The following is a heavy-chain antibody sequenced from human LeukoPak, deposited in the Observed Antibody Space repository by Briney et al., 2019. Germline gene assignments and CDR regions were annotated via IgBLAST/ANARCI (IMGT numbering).Heavy chain of an antibody. CDR3: ARSRDGFNY. J-gene: IGHJ4*02. V-gene: IGHV3-48*03. CDR1: AFTFSSYE. Sequence: GGSLRLSCVASAFTFSSYEMNWVRQAPGKGLEWVSYISSTGGTIYYADSVRGRFTISRDNAKNSLYLQMTSLRAEDTAVYYCARSRDGFNYWGQGTLVTVSS. CDR2: ISSTGGTI. D-gene: IGHD5-24*01.